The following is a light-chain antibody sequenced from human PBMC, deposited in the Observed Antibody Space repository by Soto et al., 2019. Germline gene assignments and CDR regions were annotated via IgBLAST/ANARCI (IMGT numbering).Light chain of an antibody. CDR2: DTS. CDR3: QRYNTWPLS. Sequence: EVVMTQSPATLSVSPAEGATLSCRASQGISDTLAWYQHKPGQTPRLLIYDTSTRATGVPAKFSGSRSRTEFTLSIDSMDAEDFAVYFSQRYNTWPLSFVGGTKVE. CDR1: QGISDT. V-gene: IGKV3-15*01. J-gene: IGKJ4*01.